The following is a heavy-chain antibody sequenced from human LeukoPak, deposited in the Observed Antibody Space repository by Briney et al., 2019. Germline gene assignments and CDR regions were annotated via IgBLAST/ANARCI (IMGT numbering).Heavy chain of an antibody. D-gene: IGHD3-10*01. CDR3: ARERGLGGFDY. Sequence: PSETLSLTCSVSVVSMNGYYWSWLRQSAGNRLEWIGHVDSSGNTNYNPSLESRVTMSVDTSKKQFSLKLTSVTAADTAVYYCARERGLGGFDYWGQGTLVTVSS. J-gene: IGHJ4*02. CDR2: VDSSGNT. V-gene: IGHV4-4*07. CDR1: VVSMNGYY.